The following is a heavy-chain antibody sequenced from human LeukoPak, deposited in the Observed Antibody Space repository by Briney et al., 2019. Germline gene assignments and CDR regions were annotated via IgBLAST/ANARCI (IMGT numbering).Heavy chain of an antibody. CDR1: GFTFSSYG. V-gene: IGHV3-30*18. J-gene: IGHJ5*02. CDR2: ISYDGSNK. CDR3: AKDQDIVVVPAAMLTNWFDP. D-gene: IGHD2-2*01. Sequence: GGSLRLSCAASGFTFSSYGMHWVRQAPGKGLEWVAVISYDGSNKYYADSVKGRFTISRDNSKNTLYLQMNSLRAEDTAVYYCAKDQDIVVVPAAMLTNWFDPWGRGTLVTVSS.